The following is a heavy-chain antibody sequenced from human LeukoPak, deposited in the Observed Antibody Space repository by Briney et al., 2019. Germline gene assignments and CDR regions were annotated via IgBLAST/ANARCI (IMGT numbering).Heavy chain of an antibody. V-gene: IGHV1-69*06. CDR1: GGTFSSYA. CDR3: ARGFPGDIVVVVPPHRNAFDI. J-gene: IGHJ3*02. D-gene: IGHD2-15*01. CDR2: IIPIFGTA. Sequence: VASVKVSCQASGGTFSSYAISWVRQAPGQGLEWMGGIIPIFGTANYAQKFQGRVTITADKSTSTAYMELSSLRSEDTAVYHCARGFPGDIVVVVPPHRNAFDIWGQGTMVTVSS.